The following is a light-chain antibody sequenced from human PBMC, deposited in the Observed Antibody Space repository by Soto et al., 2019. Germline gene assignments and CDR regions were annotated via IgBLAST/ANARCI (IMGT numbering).Light chain of an antibody. CDR2: EVS. Sequence: QSALTQPASVSGSPGQSITISCTGTSSDVGGYNYVSWYQHRPGKAPKLMIYEVSNRPSGVSNRFSGSKSGNTASLTISGLQAEDEADYYCGSYTTGSTLEVFGGGTQLTV. CDR1: SSDVGGYNY. CDR3: GSYTTGSTLEV. V-gene: IGLV2-14*01. J-gene: IGLJ2*01.